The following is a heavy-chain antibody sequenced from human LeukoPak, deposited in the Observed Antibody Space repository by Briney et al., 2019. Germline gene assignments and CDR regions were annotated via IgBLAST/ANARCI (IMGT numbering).Heavy chain of an antibody. CDR2: ISASGNT. J-gene: IGHJ4*02. CDR1: GGSISNYY. Sequence: PSETLSLTCTVSGGSISNYYWSWIRQPAGKGLEWIGRISASGNTNYNPSLKTRVTMSVDTSMNLFALKLSSVTAADTAVYYCARQGVATAIDYWGQGTLVTVSS. CDR3: ARQGVATAIDY. D-gene: IGHD2-21*02. V-gene: IGHV4-4*07.